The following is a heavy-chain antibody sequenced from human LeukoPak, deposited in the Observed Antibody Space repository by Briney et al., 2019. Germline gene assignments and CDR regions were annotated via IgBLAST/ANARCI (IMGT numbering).Heavy chain of an antibody. CDR1: GFTFRSYD. V-gene: IGHV3-13*01. Sequence: WGSLRLSSAASGFTFRSYDMHWVRQVTGKGLEWVSGIGTAGEIYYPGSVKGRFTISRENAKNSLYLQMNSLRAGDTAVYYCATLGAYGASDYWGQGTLVTVSS. CDR3: ATLGAYGASDY. J-gene: IGHJ4*02. CDR2: IGTAGEI. D-gene: IGHD4-17*01.